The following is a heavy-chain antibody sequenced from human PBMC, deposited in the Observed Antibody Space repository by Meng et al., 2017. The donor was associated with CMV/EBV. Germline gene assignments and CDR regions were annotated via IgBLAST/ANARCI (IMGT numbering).Heavy chain of an antibody. J-gene: IGHJ5*02. CDR1: GFICSDHY. V-gene: IGHV3-72*01. D-gene: IGHD1-26*01. Sequence: AAGFICSDHYMDWRRQAPGEGVEWVGLTRNKANSYTTEYAASVKGRFTISRDDSKNSLYLQMNSLKTEDTAVYYCARGWEAPSWFDPWGQGTLVTVSS. CDR2: TRNKANSYTT. CDR3: ARGWEAPSWFDP.